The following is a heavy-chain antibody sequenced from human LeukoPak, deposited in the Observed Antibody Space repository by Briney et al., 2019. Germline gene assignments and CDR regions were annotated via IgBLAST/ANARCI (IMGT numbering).Heavy chain of an antibody. V-gene: IGHV4-34*01. Sequence: SETLSLTCAVYGGSFSGYYWSWTRQPPGKGLEWIGEINHSGSTNYNPSLKSRVTISVDTSKNQFSLKLSSVTAADTAVYYCARKNGSAANWFDPWGQGTLVTVFS. D-gene: IGHD3-10*01. CDR1: GGSFSGYY. J-gene: IGHJ5*02. CDR3: ARKNGSAANWFDP. CDR2: INHSGST.